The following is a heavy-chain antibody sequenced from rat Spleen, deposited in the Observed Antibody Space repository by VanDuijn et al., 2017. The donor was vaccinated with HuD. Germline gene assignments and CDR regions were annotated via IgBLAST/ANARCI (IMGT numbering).Heavy chain of an antibody. CDR3: ARGSGYELFLFDY. D-gene: IGHD4-3*01. V-gene: IGHV2-6*01. CDR2: ISSGGST. Sequence: QVQLKESGPGLVQPSQTLSLTCTVSGFSLTSYTVSLVRQPPGKGLEWIAAISSGGSTYYNSALKSRLSISRDTSKSQVFLKMNSLQTEDTAMYFCARGSGYELFLFDYWGQGVMVTVSS. CDR1: GFSLTSYT. J-gene: IGHJ2*01.